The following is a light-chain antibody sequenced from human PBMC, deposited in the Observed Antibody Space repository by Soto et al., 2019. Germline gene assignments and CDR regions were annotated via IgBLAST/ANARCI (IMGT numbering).Light chain of an antibody. Sequence: EILSTQSPGTLSLPPGERATLSCRASQSVSSSYLAWYQQKPGPPPRLLIYAASSRATGPPDSFSGSGSGTDFTPTISRLQPEDFAVYYRQQYGSPITFGQGTRLEIK. CDR1: QSVSSSY. CDR2: AAS. J-gene: IGKJ5*01. V-gene: IGKV3-20*01. CDR3: QQYGSPIT.